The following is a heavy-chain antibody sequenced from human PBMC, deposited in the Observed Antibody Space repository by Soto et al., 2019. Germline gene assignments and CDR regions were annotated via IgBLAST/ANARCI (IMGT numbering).Heavy chain of an antibody. Sequence: PGGSLRLSCAASGFTFSSYAMSWVRQAPGKGLEWVSSISGSGGTTDYTDSVKGRFTISRDNSKNTLYLQMNSLRAEDTAEYYCARGYTNIDQWGQGTLVTVSS. CDR2: ISGSGGTT. D-gene: IGHD5-18*01. V-gene: IGHV3-23*01. CDR1: GFTFSSYA. CDR3: ARGYTNIDQ. J-gene: IGHJ5*02.